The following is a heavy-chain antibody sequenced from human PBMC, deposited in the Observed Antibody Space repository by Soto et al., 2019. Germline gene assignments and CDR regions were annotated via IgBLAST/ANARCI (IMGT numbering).Heavy chain of an antibody. V-gene: IGHV3-7*01. D-gene: IGHD3-10*01. J-gene: IGHJ5*02. CDR1: GFTFSRYA. Sequence: GGSLRLSCAASGFTFSRYAMHWVRQAPGKGLEWVANIKQDGSEKYYVDSVKGRFTISRDNAKNSLYLQMNSLRAEDTAVYYWARLGYDDYYGSGSYDWFDPWGQGTLVTVSS. CDR2: IKQDGSEK. CDR3: ARLGYDDYYGSGSYDWFDP.